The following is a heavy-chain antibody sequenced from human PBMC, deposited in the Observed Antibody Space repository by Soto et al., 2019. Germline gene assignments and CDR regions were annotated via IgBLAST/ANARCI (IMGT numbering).Heavy chain of an antibody. CDR1: GFTFSSYS. D-gene: IGHD5-12*01. CDR2: IRSSSSYI. J-gene: IGHJ6*03. CDR3: ARDLYGGPEYSGYGGYYYYYMDV. Sequence: EVQLVESGGGLVKPGGSLRLSCAASGFTFSSYSMNWVRQAPGKGLEWVSSIRSSSSYIYYADSVKGRFTISRDNAKNSLYLQMNSRRAEDTAVYYCARDLYGGPEYSGYGGYYYYYMDVWGKGTTVTVSS. V-gene: IGHV3-21*01.